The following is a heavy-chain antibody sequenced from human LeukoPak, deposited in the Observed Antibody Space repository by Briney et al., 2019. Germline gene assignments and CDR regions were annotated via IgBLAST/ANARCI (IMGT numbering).Heavy chain of an antibody. CDR1: GYTFTDYY. V-gene: IGHV1-2*02. D-gene: IGHD4-23*01. CDR3: ARGDYGGNLAFDH. J-gene: IGHJ4*02. Sequence: ASVKVSCKTSGYTFTDYYMHWVRQAPGQGLEWMGWINPNSGGTNYAQKFQGRVTMTRDTSISTAYMELSRLRSDDTAVYYCARGDYGGNLAFDHWGQGTLVTVSS. CDR2: INPNSGGT.